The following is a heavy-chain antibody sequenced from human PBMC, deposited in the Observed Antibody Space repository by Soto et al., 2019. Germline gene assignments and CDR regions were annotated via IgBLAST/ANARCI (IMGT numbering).Heavy chain of an antibody. D-gene: IGHD2-2*01. CDR1: GYSFTSYW. J-gene: IGHJ5*02. CDR2: IYPDDSDT. Sequence: PGESLKISCKGSGYSFTSYWIGWVRQMPGIGLEWMGIIYPDDSDTRYSPSFQGQVTISADKSISTAYLQWSSLKASDTAMYYCARHARDCSSTSCYYNWFDPWGQGTLVTVSS. V-gene: IGHV5-51*01. CDR3: ARHARDCSSTSCYYNWFDP.